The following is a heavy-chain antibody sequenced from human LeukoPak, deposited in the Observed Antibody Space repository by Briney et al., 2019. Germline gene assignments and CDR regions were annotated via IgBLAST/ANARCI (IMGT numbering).Heavy chain of an antibody. J-gene: IGHJ4*02. D-gene: IGHD5-12*01. V-gene: IGHV3-64*01. Sequence: GGSLRLSCSASGFTFSSYAMHWVRQAPGKGLEYVSAISSNGDATYYANSVEGRFTISRDNSKNTLYLQMGSLRVEDMAVYYCARGGGYRGYGQDYWGQGTLVTVSS. CDR3: ARGGGYRGYGQDY. CDR2: ISSNGDAT. CDR1: GFTFSSYA.